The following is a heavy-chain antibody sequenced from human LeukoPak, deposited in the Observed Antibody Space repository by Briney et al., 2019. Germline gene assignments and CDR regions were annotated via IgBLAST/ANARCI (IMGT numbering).Heavy chain of an antibody. CDR2: INHSGST. CDR1: GGSFSGYY. J-gene: IGHJ5*02. V-gene: IGHV4-34*01. D-gene: IGHD6-13*01. CDR3: AGIATGFNWFDP. Sequence: SETLSLTCAVYGGSFSGYYWSWICQPPGKGLEWIGEINHSGSTNYNPSLKSRVTMSVDTSKNQFSLKLSSVTAADTAVYYCAGIATGFNWFDPWGQGTLVTVSS.